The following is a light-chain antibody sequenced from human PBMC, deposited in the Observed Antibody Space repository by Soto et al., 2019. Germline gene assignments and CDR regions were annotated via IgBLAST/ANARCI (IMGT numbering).Light chain of an antibody. CDR1: SGAVGGYDY. CDR2: EVT. J-gene: IGLJ1*01. Sequence: QSALTQPASVSGSPGQSIAISCTGTSGAVGGYDYVSWYQQHPDKAPKLMIYEVTKRPSWVSNRFSGSKSGNTASLTISGLQPEGEADYYCSSHTSGSTRVFGSGTKVTVL. V-gene: IGLV2-14*01. CDR3: SSHTSGSTRV.